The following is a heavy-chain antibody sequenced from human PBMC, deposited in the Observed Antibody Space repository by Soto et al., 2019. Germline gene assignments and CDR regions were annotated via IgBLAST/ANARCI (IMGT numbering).Heavy chain of an antibody. CDR2: IYYSGST. Sequence: SETLSLTCTVSGGSISSGDYYWSWIRQPPGKGLEWIGYIYYSGSTYYNPSLKSRVTISVDTSKNQFSLKLSSVTAADTAVYYCSRDSGCSGGSCYFSDYWGQGTLVTVSP. CDR3: SRDSGCSGGSCYFSDY. J-gene: IGHJ4*02. V-gene: IGHV4-30-4*01. D-gene: IGHD2-15*01. CDR1: GGSISSGDYY.